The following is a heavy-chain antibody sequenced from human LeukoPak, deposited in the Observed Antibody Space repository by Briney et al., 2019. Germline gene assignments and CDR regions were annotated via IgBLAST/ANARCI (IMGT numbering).Heavy chain of an antibody. V-gene: IGHV3-23*01. Sequence: GGTLRLSCAASGFTFSSYGMSWVRQAPGKGLEWVSAISGSGGSTYYADSVKGRFTISRDNSKNTLYLQMNSLRAEDTAVYYCAKRGYSGYDISLYYYYYYMDVWGKGTTVTVSS. CDR3: AKRGYSGYDISLYYYYYYMDV. J-gene: IGHJ6*03. CDR1: GFTFSSYG. D-gene: IGHD5-12*01. CDR2: ISGSGGST.